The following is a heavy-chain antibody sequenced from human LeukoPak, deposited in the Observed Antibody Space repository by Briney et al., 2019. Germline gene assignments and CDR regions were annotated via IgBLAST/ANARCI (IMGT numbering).Heavy chain of an antibody. CDR1: GFTFSSYS. CDR3: ARDLSFGSLDF. D-gene: IGHD1-26*01. CDR2: ISSSSSTI. Sequence: GGSLRLSCAASGFTFSSYSMNWVRQAPGKGLEWVSYISSSSSTIYYADSVKGRFTISRDMSKNTLNLQMNSLRVEDTAMFYCARDLSFGSLDFRGQGTLVTVSS. J-gene: IGHJ4*02. V-gene: IGHV3-48*01.